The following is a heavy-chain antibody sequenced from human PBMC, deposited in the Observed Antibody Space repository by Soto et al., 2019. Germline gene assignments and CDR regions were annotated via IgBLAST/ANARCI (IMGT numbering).Heavy chain of an antibody. CDR2: ISSSSSTI. J-gene: IGHJ2*01. CDR3: ARWPLRGGDYGWYFDL. D-gene: IGHD4-17*01. Sequence: EVQLVESGGGLVQPGGSLRLSCAASGFTFSSYSMNWVRQAPGKGLEWVSYISSSSSTIYYAYSVKGRFTISRDNAKNSLYLQMNSLRAEDTAVYYCARWPLRGGDYGWYFDLWGRGTLVTVSS. V-gene: IGHV3-48*01. CDR1: GFTFSSYS.